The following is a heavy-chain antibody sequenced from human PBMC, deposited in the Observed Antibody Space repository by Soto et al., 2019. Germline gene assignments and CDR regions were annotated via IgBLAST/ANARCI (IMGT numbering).Heavy chain of an antibody. CDR1: GYPFTHYG. Sequence: ASVKVSCKSSGYPFTHYGITWIRQAPGQGLEWMGWISAYNGNTNYPQKLQGRVTMTTDTSTSTAYMELRSLRSDDTAVYYCARDSPPIASWGQGTLVTVS. J-gene: IGHJ5*02. CDR2: ISAYNGNT. V-gene: IGHV1-18*01. D-gene: IGHD3-3*02. CDR3: ARDSPPIAS.